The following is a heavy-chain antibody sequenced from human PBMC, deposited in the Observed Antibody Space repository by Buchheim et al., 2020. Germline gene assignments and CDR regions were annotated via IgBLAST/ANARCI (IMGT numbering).Heavy chain of an antibody. CDR2: ILHDGSNK. J-gene: IGHJ4*02. CDR1: GFTFSTYG. Sequence: QVQLVESGGGVVQPGRSLRLSCAASGFTFSTYGMHWVRQAPGKGLEWVAVILHDGSNKNYADSVKGRVTISRDNSKNTLYLQMNSLRPEDTAVYYCAKYFLYYGSGSYFDYWGQGTL. CDR3: AKYFLYYGSGSYFDY. V-gene: IGHV3-30*18. D-gene: IGHD3-10*01.